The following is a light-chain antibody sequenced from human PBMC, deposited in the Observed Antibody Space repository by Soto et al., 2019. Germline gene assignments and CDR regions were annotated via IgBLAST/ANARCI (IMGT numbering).Light chain of an antibody. CDR2: SNS. CDR1: SSNIGSNI. V-gene: IGLV1-44*01. CDR3: ASWDGSLNAYV. Sequence: QSVLTQPPSASGTPGQRVTISCSGSSSNIGSNIVHWYQQLPGTAPKLLIYSNSQRPSGVPDRISGSKSGTSASLAIRGIQSEDEGDYYCASWDGSLNAYVFXTGTKVTVL. J-gene: IGLJ1*01.